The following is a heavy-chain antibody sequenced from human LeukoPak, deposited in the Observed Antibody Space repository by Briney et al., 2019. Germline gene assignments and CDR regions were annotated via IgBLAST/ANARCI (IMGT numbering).Heavy chain of an antibody. J-gene: IGHJ4*02. V-gene: IGHV3-30-3*01. CDR1: GLIVSNNY. Sequence: PGGSLRLSCAASGLIVSNNYMSWVRQAPGKGLEWVAVISYDGSNKYYADSVKGRFTISRDNSKNTLYLQMNSLRAEDTAVYYCARPRTVVKSAIDYWGQGTLVTVSS. D-gene: IGHD4-23*01. CDR3: ARPRTVVKSAIDY. CDR2: ISYDGSNK.